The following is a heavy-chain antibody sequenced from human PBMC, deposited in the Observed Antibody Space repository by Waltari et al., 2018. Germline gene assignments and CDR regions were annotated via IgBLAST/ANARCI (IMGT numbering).Heavy chain of an antibody. CDR1: GFTFSSYS. CDR2: ISSSSSYI. J-gene: IGHJ6*02. V-gene: IGHV3-21*01. CDR3: ARVLELSDGMDV. D-gene: IGHD1-7*01. Sequence: EVQLVESGGGLVKPGGSLRLSCAASGFTFSSYSMNWVAQAPGKGLEWVSSISSSSSYIYYADSVKGRFTISRDNAKNSLYLQMNSLRAEDTAVYYCARVLELSDGMDVWGQGTTVTVSS.